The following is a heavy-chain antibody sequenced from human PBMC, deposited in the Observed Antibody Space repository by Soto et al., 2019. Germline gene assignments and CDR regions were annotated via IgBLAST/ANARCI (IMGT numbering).Heavy chain of an antibody. CDR2: VYYTGST. D-gene: IGHD3-9*01. J-gene: IGHJ6*03. CDR3: ARTVLGPDLLADSFVDYYYYMDV. V-gene: IGHV4-59*08. Sequence: SETLSLTCTVSGGSSSNFYGSWIRQPPGKGLEWIGYVYYTGSTSYNPSLKRRVTFSADSSRGQFSLRLNSVTAADTAVYYCARTVLGPDLLADSFVDYYYYMDVWGQGTTVTVSS. CDR1: GGSSSNFY.